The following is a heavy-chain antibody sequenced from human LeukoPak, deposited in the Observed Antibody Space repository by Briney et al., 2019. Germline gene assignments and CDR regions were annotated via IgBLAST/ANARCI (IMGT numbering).Heavy chain of an antibody. V-gene: IGHV4-59*01. Sequence: SETLSLTCAVYGGSFSGYYWSWIRQPPGKGLEWIGYIYYSGSTNYNPSLKSRVTISVDTSKNQFSLKLSSVTAADTAVYYCARDGGIAVAWGAFDIWGQGTMVTVSS. J-gene: IGHJ3*02. CDR2: IYYSGST. CDR3: ARDGGIAVAWGAFDI. D-gene: IGHD6-19*01. CDR1: GGSFSGYY.